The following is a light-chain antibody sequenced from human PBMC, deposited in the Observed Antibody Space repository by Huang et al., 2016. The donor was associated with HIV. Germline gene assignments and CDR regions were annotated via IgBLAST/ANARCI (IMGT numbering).Light chain of an antibody. CDR2: DAS. J-gene: IGKJ1*01. CDR1: QDISNY. V-gene: IGKV1-33*01. CDR3: QHYDNLRT. Sequence: DIQMTQSPSSLSASVGDRVTITCQASQDISNYLNWYQQKPGKAPKLLIYDASNLETGVSSRFSGSGSGTDFTFTISSLQPEDIATYYCQHYDNLRTFGPGTKVEIK.